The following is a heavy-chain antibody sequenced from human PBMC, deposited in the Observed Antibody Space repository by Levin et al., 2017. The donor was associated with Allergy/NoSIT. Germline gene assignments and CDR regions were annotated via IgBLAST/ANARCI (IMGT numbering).Heavy chain of an antibody. CDR2: ISGSGGST. Sequence: GGSLRLSCAASGFTFSSYAMSWVRQAPGKGLEWVSAISGSGGSTYYADSVKGRFTISRDNSKNTLYLQMNSLRAEDTAVYYCAKPPPRLYSSSPQRYYYDYYMDVWGKGTTVTVSS. D-gene: IGHD6-6*01. CDR1: GFTFSSYA. CDR3: AKPPPRLYSSSPQRYYYDYYMDV. J-gene: IGHJ6*03. V-gene: IGHV3-23*01.